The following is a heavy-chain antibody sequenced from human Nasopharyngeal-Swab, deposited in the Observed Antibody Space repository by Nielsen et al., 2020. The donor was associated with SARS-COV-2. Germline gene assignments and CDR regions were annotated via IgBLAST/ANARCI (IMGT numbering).Heavy chain of an antibody. CDR3: ARDRRSSSSGLFWFDP. CDR2: IYYSGST. D-gene: IGHD6-6*01. V-gene: IGHV4-39*07. Sequence: ESLKISCTVSGGSISSSSYYWGWIRQPPGKGLEWIGSIYYSGSTYYNPSLKSRVTISVDTSKNQFSLKLSSVTAADTAVYYCARDRRSSSSGLFWFDPWGQGTLVTVSS. J-gene: IGHJ5*02. CDR1: GGSISSSSYY.